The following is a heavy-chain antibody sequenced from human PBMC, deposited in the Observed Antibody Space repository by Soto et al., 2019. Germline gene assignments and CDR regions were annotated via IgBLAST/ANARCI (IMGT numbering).Heavy chain of an antibody. J-gene: IGHJ4*02. CDR1: GFTFSSYW. CDR2: INRDGSEK. V-gene: IGHV3-7*03. Sequence: GGSLRLSCAVSGFTFSSYWMGWDRQAPGTGLEWVANINRDGSEKHYVDSVEGRFTISRDNAKNSLYLHINSLRVDDTAVYYCARGWEGYFDYWGQGTLVTVSS. D-gene: IGHD1-26*01. CDR3: ARGWEGYFDY.